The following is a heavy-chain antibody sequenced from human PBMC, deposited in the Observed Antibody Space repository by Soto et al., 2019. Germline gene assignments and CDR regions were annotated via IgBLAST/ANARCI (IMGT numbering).Heavy chain of an antibody. D-gene: IGHD2-8*01. CDR1: GGSINSGDYY. V-gene: IGHV4-30-4*01. CDR2: IHYSGIT. J-gene: IGHJ4*02. CDR3: ARERGDCIDGVCYNFYFDY. Sequence: PSETLSLTCTVSGGSINSGDYYWSWIRQSPGKGLEWMGYIHYSGITYYNPSLKSRVTISVDTSKNQFSLKLNSVTAADTVVYYCARERGDCIDGVCYNFYFDYWGRGTLVT.